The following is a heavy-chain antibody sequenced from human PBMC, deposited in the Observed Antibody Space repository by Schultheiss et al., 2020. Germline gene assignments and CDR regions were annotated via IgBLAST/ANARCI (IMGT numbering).Heavy chain of an antibody. CDR1: GFTFSSYA. V-gene: IGHV1-46*01. CDR2: INPSGGST. CDR3: ASRPGGDY. J-gene: IGHJ4*02. Sequence: GSLRLSCAASGFTFSSYAMHWVRQAPGQGLEWMGIINPSGGSTSYAQKFQGRVTMTRDTSTSTVYMELSSLRSDDTAVYYCASRPGGDYWGQGTLVTVSS.